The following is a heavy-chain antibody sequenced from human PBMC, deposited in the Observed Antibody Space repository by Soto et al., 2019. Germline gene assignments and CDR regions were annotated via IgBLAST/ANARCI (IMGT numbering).Heavy chain of an antibody. V-gene: IGHV1-3*01. Sequence: TSVKVSCKASGYTFTSYAMHWVRQAPGQRLERMGWINAGTGNTKYSQKFQGRVAITRDTSASTAYMELSSLRSEDTAVYYCAREVDCSGSSCYSCGWVNRFYPCVQGTLVTVSS. CDR2: INAGTGNT. CDR1: GYTFTSYA. D-gene: IGHD2-15*01. CDR3: AREVDCSGSSCYSCGWVNRFYP. J-gene: IGHJ5*02.